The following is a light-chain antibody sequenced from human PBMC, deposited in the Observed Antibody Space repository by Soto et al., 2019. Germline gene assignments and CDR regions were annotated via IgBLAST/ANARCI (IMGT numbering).Light chain of an antibody. CDR2: RSS. CDR3: QQTFSPYVS. J-gene: IGKJ4*01. Sequence: DNQMTQSPSSLSVSIGDRVIITCRASQSISTYLNWYQYKPGKAPRLVIFRSSTLQSGVPSRFSGRGSGTDFTLTISSLQPEDFATYFCQQTFSPYVSFGGGTRVEI. CDR1: QSISTY. V-gene: IGKV1-39*01.